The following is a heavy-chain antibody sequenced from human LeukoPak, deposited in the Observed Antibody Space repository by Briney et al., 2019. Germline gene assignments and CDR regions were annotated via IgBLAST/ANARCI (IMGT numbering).Heavy chain of an antibody. J-gene: IGHJ4*02. Sequence: PGRSLRLSCAASGFTLDDYAMHWVRQAPGKGLEWVSGISWNSGSIGYADSVKGRFTISRDNAKNSLYLQMNSLRAEDTALYYCAKDGSSGWTAAPKWGQGTLVTVSS. D-gene: IGHD6-19*01. V-gene: IGHV3-9*01. CDR1: GFTLDDYA. CDR2: ISWNSGSI. CDR3: AKDGSSGWTAAPK.